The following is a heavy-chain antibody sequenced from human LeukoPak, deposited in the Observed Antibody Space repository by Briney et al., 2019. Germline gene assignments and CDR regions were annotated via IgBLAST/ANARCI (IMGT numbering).Heavy chain of an antibody. V-gene: IGHV1-69*05. J-gene: IGHJ6*03. D-gene: IGHD6-13*01. Sequence: GASVKVSCKASGGTFSNYGISWVRQAPGQGLECMGGIIPIFGKANYAQKFQGRVTMTRDTSISTAYMELSRLRSDDTAVYYCARGRMQGSSWYEVRHYYYYMDVWGKGTTVTVSS. CDR1: GGTFSNYG. CDR2: IIPIFGKA. CDR3: ARGRMQGSSWYEVRHYYYYMDV.